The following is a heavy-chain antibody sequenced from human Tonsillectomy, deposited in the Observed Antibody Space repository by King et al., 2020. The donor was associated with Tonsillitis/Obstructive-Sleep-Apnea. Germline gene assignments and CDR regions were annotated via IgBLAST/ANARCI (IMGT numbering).Heavy chain of an antibody. Sequence: VQLVESGGGLVKPGGSLRLSCAASGFTFSSYSMKWVRQAPGKGLEWVSSISSYIYYADSVKGRFTISRDNAKNSMYLQMNSLRAEDTAVYYCARDNHGYDDWGQGTLVTVSS. CDR2: ISSYI. CDR3: ARDNHGYDD. J-gene: IGHJ4*02. V-gene: IGHV3-21*01. CDR1: GFTFSSYS. D-gene: IGHD3-3*01.